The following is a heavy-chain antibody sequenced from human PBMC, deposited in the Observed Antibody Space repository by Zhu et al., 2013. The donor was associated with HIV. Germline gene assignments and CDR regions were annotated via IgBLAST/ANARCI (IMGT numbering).Heavy chain of an antibody. D-gene: IGHD3-22*01. CDR2: ISPIFGTT. J-gene: IGHJ4*02. V-gene: IGHV1-69*01. CDR3: AREPRSSGYRDYFDY. Sequence: QVQLVQSGAEVKKPGSSVRVSCKASGGTFSNYAVSWVRQAPGQGLEWMGGISPIFGTTDYAQKFQGRVTITADESTSTAYMELSSLRSEDTAVYYCAREPRSSGYRDYFDYWGQGTLVTVSS. CDR1: GGTFSNYA.